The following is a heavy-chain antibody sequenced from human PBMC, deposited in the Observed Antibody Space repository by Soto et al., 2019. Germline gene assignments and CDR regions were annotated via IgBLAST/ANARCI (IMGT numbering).Heavy chain of an antibody. V-gene: IGHV3-48*01. CDR1: GFTFSSYS. CDR3: EILGGVYFSKNSYNHGVLHAFDK. J-gene: IGHJ3*02. CDR2: ISSSSSSI. Sequence: EVQLVESGGGLVQPGGSLRLSCAASGFTFSSYSMNWVRQAPGKGLEWVSYISSSSSSIYYADSVKGRFTISRDNAKKPLYLLMNSLRTDDTVIDYCEILGGVYFSKNSYNHGVLHAFDKWGQGKMVTVSS. D-gene: IGHD2-2*01.